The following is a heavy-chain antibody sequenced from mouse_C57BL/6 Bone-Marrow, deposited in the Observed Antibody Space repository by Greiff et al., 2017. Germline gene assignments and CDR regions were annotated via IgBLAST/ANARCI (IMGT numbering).Heavy chain of an antibody. CDR1: GFTFSSYA. CDR3: TRDTLIYDGYYGGLDY. J-gene: IGHJ2*01. CDR2: ISSGGDYI. Sequence: EVKLVESGEGLVKPGGSLKLSCAASGFTFSSYAMSWVRQTPEKRLEWVAYISSGGDYIYYADTVKGRFTISRDNARNTLYLQMSSLKSEDTAMYYCTRDTLIYDGYYGGLDYWGQGTTLTVSS. D-gene: IGHD2-3*01. V-gene: IGHV5-9-1*02.